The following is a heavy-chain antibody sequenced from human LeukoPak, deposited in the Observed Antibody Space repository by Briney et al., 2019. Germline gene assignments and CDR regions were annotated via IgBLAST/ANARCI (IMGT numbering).Heavy chain of an antibody. CDR2: ISPSSSYI. V-gene: IGHV3-21*01. CDR3: ARDLTGGEYFDS. J-gene: IGHJ5*01. Sequence: AGGSLRLSCAPSGFTLSSFKMTWVRQAPGKGLEWVASISPSSSYISYADSLKGRVTFSRDNAKHSVFLQMSSLRAEDTAVYYCARDLTGGEYFDSWGQGTLVSVSS. CDR1: GFTLSSFK. D-gene: IGHD3-16*01.